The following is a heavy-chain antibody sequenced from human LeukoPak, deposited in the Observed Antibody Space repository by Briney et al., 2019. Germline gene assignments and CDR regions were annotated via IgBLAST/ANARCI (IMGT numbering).Heavy chain of an antibody. CDR3: ARGLLTYYDGSGANPPSLNYYFDY. J-gene: IGHJ4*02. V-gene: IGHV4-4*07. Sequence: SDTVSLLCSVSHVFIQNDYGIWLRQSGGRGLVWFGLIYSSGCTKSDHALNGRRSMSLDTPKNQASLKLRSVTAADTAVYFCARGLLTYYDGSGANPPSLNYYFDYWGLGTLVTVSS. CDR2: IYSSGCT. D-gene: IGHD3-22*01. CDR1: HVFIQNDY.